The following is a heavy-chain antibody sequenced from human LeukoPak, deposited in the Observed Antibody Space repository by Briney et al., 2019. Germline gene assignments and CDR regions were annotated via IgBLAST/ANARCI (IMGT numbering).Heavy chain of an antibody. CDR2: IYSGGST. V-gene: IGHV3-53*01. CDR1: GFTVSSNY. J-gene: IGHJ4*02. Sequence: GGSLRLSCAASGFTVSSNYMTWVRQAPGKGLEWVSVIYSGGSTYYADSVKGRFTISRDNSKNTLYLQMNSLRAEDTAVYYGARITTGTIDYWGQGTLVTVSS. CDR3: ARITTGTIDY. D-gene: IGHD1-1*01.